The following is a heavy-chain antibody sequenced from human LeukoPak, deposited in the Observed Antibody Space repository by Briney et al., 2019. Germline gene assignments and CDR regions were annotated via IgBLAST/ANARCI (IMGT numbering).Heavy chain of an antibody. CDR3: ARGTMTTVTYYFDY. Sequence: KTSETLSLTCTVSGGSISSSSYYWGWIRQPPGKGLEWIGEINHSGSTNYNPSLKSRVTISVDTSKNQFSLKLSSVTAADTAVYYCARGTMTTVTYYFDYWGQGTLVTVSS. CDR2: INHSGST. J-gene: IGHJ4*02. D-gene: IGHD4-17*01. CDR1: GGSISSSSYY. V-gene: IGHV4-39*07.